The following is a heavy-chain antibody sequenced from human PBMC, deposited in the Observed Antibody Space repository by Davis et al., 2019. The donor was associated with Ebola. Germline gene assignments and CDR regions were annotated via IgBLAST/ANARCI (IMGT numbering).Heavy chain of an antibody. J-gene: IGHJ6*02. Sequence: GGSLRLSCAVSGFTFSSNEMTWVRQAPGKGLEWVSYIDSSAATIHYADSVKGRFTISRENAKNSLYLQMNSLRAEDTAVYYCARDVGVVPAAMTLDVWGPGTTVTVSS. V-gene: IGHV3-48*03. D-gene: IGHD2-2*01. CDR3: ARDVGVVPAAMTLDV. CDR1: GFTFSSNE. CDR2: IDSSAATI.